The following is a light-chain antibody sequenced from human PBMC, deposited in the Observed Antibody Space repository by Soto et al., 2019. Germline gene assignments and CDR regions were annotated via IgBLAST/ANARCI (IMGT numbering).Light chain of an antibody. CDR2: DSS. V-gene: IGKV3-11*01. Sequence: EIVLTQSPATLSLSPGERATLSCRASQSISRYLAWYQQKPGQAPRLLIYDSSNRATGIPARFSGSGSGTDFTLTISSLAPEDFAVYFCQERSGWPRAFDQGTKVDIK. CDR1: QSISRY. CDR3: QERSGWPRA. J-gene: IGKJ1*01.